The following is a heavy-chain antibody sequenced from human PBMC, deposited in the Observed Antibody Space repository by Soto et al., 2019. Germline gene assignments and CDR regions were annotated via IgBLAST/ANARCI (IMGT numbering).Heavy chain of an antibody. D-gene: IGHD3-10*01. V-gene: IGHV3-23*01. J-gene: IGHJ4*02. Sequence: PGGSLRLSCAASGFTSSSYAMSWVRQAPGKGLEWVSAISGSGGSTYYADSVKGRFTISRDNSKNTLYLQMNSLRAEDTAVYYCAKDVRMVRGVMFSYWGQGTLVTVSS. CDR3: AKDVRMVRGVMFSY. CDR2: ISGSGGST. CDR1: GFTSSSYA.